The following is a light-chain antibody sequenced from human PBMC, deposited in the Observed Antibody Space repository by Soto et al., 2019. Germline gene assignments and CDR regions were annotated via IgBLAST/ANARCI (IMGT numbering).Light chain of an antibody. V-gene: IGLV2-14*01. Sequence: QSALTEPASVSGSPGQSITISCTGTSSDVGGYDYVSWYQQHPDKAPKLIIYEVTDRPSGVSSRFSGSMSGKTASLTISGLQAEDEADYYCSSLTSGSTRVFGTEIKHTVL. CDR3: SSLTSGSTRV. CDR2: EVT. J-gene: IGLJ1*01. CDR1: SSDVGGYDY.